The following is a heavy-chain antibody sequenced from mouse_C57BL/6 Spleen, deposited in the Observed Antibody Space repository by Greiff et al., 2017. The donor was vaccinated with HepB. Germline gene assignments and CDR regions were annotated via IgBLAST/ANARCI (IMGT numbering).Heavy chain of an antibody. V-gene: IGHV1-15*01. CDR2: IDPETGGT. Sequence: VQLQQSGAELVRPGASVTLSCKASGYTFTDYEMHWVKQTPVHGLEWIGAIDPETGGTAYNQKFKGKAILTADKSSSTAYMELRSLTSEDSAVYYCYYGSSHWYFDVWGTGTTVTVSS. CDR3: YYGSSHWYFDV. CDR1: GYTFTDYE. D-gene: IGHD1-1*01. J-gene: IGHJ1*03.